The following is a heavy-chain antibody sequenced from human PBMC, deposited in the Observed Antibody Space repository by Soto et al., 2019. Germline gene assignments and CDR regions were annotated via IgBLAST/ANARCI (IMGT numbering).Heavy chain of an antibody. CDR1: GGTFSSYA. D-gene: IGHD4-17*01. V-gene: IGHV1-69*13. CDR3: ARVIPSFQMTTVYEVYYYGMDV. Sequence: GASVKVSCKASGGTFSSYAISWVRQAPGQGLEWMGGIIPIFGTANYAQKFQGRVTITADESTSTAYMELSSLRSEDTAVYYCARVIPSFQMTTVYEVYYYGMDVWGKGTTVTVSS. J-gene: IGHJ6*04. CDR2: IIPIFGTA.